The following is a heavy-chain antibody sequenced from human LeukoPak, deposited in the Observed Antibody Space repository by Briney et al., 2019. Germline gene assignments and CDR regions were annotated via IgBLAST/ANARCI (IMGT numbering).Heavy chain of an antibody. D-gene: IGHD1-26*01. V-gene: IGHV4-30-2*05. Sequence: SETLSLTCAVSGGSISSGGYSWSWIRQPPGKGLEWIGYIYHSGSTYYNPSLKSRVTISVDTSKNQFSLKLSSVTAADTAVYYCARENLVGATIDYWGQGTLVTVSS. J-gene: IGHJ4*02. CDR2: IYHSGST. CDR1: GGSISSGGYS. CDR3: ARENLVGATIDY.